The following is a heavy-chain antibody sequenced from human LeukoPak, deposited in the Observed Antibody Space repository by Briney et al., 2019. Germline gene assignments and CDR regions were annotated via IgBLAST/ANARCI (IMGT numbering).Heavy chain of an antibody. D-gene: IGHD3-10*01. Sequence: SETLSLTCTVSGGSISSYYWSWIRQPPGKGLEWIGYIYYSGSTNYNPSLKSRVTISVDTSKNQFSLKLSSVTAADTAVYYCARVRARYYYGSGSPFYMDVWGKGTTVTVSS. CDR3: ARVRARYYYGSGSPFYMDV. J-gene: IGHJ6*03. CDR2: IYYSGST. V-gene: IGHV4-59*01. CDR1: GGSISSYY.